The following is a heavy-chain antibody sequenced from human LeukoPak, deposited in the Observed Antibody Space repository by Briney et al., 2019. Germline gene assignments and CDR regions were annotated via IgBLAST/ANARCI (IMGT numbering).Heavy chain of an antibody. D-gene: IGHD6-13*01. V-gene: IGHV2-70*11. CDR3: ARMSHYSSGWYYFDY. Sequence: SGPTLVNPTQTLTLTCTFSGFSLSTSGMCVSWIRQPPGKALEWVARIDWNDDKYYSTSLKTRLTISKDTSKNQVVLTMTNMDPVDTATYYCARMSHYSSGWYYFDYWGQGTLVTVSS. CDR2: IDWNDDK. CDR1: GFSLSTSGMC. J-gene: IGHJ4*02.